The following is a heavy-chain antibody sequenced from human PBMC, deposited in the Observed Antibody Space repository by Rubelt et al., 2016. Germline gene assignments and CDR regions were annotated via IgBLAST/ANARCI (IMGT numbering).Heavy chain of an antibody. D-gene: IGHD3-3*01. J-gene: IGHJ5*02. CDR3: ARDSTTFGVVSTGFDP. CDR1: GGSISGYY. Sequence: QLQLQESGPGLVKPSETLSLTCAVSGGSISGYYWGWIRQPPGKGLEWIGYIYYSGSTNYNPSLKSRVTISVDTSKNQFSLVLSSVTAADTAVYYCARDSTTFGVVSTGFDPWGQGTLVTVSS. CDR2: IYYSGST. V-gene: IGHV4-59*12.